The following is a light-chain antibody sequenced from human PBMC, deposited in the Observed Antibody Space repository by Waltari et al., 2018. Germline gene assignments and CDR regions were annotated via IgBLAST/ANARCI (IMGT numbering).Light chain of an antibody. V-gene: IGKV3-11*01. CDR3: QHRSGP. Sequence: DIVLTQSPATLSLSPGERATLSRRASQSVSDSLDWYQHKPGQAPRLLVYDASNRATGVPARFSGSGSGTHFTLTISSLEPADFAVYYCQHRSGPFGPGTKVDFK. CDR1: QSVSDS. CDR2: DAS. J-gene: IGKJ3*01.